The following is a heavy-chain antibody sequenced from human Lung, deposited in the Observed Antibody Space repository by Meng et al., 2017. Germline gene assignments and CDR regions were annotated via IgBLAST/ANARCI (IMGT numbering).Heavy chain of an antibody. J-gene: IGHJ4*02. CDR3: AKALGWGSSPDY. V-gene: IGHV1-2*06. CDR2: INPNSGGT. D-gene: IGHD2-21*01. Sequence: QVQLVQSGADVKKPGASVKVSCKASGYTFTAYYIHWVRQAPGQGLEWMGRINPNSGGTNFAQKCQGRVIMTRDTSISTAYMELSSLGFDDTAVYYCAKALGWGSSPDYWGQGILVTVSS. CDR1: GYTFTAYY.